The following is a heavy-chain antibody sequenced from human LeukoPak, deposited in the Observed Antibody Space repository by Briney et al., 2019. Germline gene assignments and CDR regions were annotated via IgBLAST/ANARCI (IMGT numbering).Heavy chain of an antibody. CDR1: GFKFDDYA. V-gene: IGHV3-23*01. CDR3: AKDRRIAVANWFDP. J-gene: IGHJ5*02. D-gene: IGHD6-19*01. CDR2: ISGSGGST. Sequence: GGSLRLSCAVSGFKFDDYAMPWVRQAPGKGLEWVSAISGSGGSTYYADSVKGRFTVSRDNSKNTLYLQMNSLRAEDTAVYYCAKDRRIAVANWFDPWGQGTLVTVSS.